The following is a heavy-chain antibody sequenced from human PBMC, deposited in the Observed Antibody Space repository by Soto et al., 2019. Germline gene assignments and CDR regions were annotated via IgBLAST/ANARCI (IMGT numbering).Heavy chain of an antibody. CDR2: ISAYNGNT. Sequence: ASVKVSCKASGYTFTSYGISWVRQAPGQGLEWMGWISAYNGNTNYAQKLQGRVTMTTDTSTSTAYMELRSLRSDDTAVYYCASTPLGEQLVPDYYYYYYMDVWGKGTTVTVSS. J-gene: IGHJ6*03. CDR1: GYTFTSYG. CDR3: ASTPLGEQLVPDYYYYYYMDV. D-gene: IGHD6-13*01. V-gene: IGHV1-18*01.